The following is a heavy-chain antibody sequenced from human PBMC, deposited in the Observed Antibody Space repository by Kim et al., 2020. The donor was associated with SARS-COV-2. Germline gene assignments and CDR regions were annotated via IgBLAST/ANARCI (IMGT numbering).Heavy chain of an antibody. D-gene: IGHD5-18*01. CDR2: IIPIFGTA. J-gene: IGHJ6*02. Sequence: SVKVSCKASGGTFSSYAISWVRQAPGQGLEWMGGIIPIFGTANYAQKFQGRVTITADESTSTAYMELSSLRSEDTAVYYCARDVGGYSFPPGGMDVWGQGTTVTVSS. CDR3: ARDVGGYSFPPGGMDV. CDR1: GGTFSSYA. V-gene: IGHV1-69*13.